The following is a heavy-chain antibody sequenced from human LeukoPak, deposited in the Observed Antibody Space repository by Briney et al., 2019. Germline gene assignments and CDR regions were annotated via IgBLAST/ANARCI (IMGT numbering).Heavy chain of an antibody. D-gene: IGHD3-22*01. J-gene: IGHJ6*02. CDR1: GYTFTSYG. V-gene: IGHV1-18*01. CDR2: ISAYNGNT. Sequence: ASVKVSCTASGYTFTSYGISWVRQAPGQGLEWMGWISAYNGNTNYAQKLQGRVTMTTDTSTSKAYMELSSLTSPATAVYYCASVYYYDTPAPKPKLYYYSGMDVWGQGTTVTVSS. CDR3: ASVYYYDTPAPKPKLYYYSGMDV.